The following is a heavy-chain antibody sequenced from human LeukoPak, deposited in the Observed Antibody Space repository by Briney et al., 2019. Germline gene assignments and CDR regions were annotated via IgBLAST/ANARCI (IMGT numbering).Heavy chain of an antibody. CDR1: GYTFTSYY. D-gene: IGHD2-21*02. Sequence: GASVKVSCKASGYTFTSYYMHWVRQAPGQGLEWMGIINPSGGSTSYAQKFQGRVTMTRDMSTSTVYMELSSLRSEDTAVYYCARDCGGDCYLDYWGQGTLVIVSS. V-gene: IGHV1-46*01. J-gene: IGHJ4*02. CDR2: INPSGGST. CDR3: ARDCGGDCYLDY.